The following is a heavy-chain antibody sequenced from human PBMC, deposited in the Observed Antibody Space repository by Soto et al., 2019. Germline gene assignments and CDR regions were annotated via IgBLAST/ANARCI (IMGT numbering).Heavy chain of an antibody. CDR1: AGSFSHYY. CDR3: ARGGSRDWQVALDI. D-gene: IGHD6-19*01. J-gene: IGHJ3*02. Sequence: PSETLSLTCAVYAGSFSHYYWNWIRQSPGKGLEWIGKIKHSGSSNYNPSLRSRVSISVDRLKNQFSLRFTSVTAADTAVYYCARGGSRDWQVALDIWGQGTMVTVS. CDR2: IKHSGSS. V-gene: IGHV4-34*01.